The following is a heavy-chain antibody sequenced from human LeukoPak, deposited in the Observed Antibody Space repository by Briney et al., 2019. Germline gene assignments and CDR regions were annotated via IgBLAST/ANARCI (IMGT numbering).Heavy chain of an antibody. CDR3: ARGSTYYYGSGSSTEYDY. V-gene: IGHV4-4*02. CDR1: GFTFSSSA. CDR2: IYHSGSA. J-gene: IGHJ4*02. Sequence: GSLRLSCAASGFTFSSSAMSWVRQVPGKGLEWIGEIYHSGSANYNPSLKSRVTISVDKSKNQFSLKLSSVTAADTAVYYGARGSTYYYGSGSSTEYDYWGQGTLVTVSS. D-gene: IGHD3-10*01.